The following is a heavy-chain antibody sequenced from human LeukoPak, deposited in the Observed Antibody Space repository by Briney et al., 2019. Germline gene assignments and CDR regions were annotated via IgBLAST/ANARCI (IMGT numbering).Heavy chain of an antibody. CDR1: GFTFSNYA. CDR3: AKSTTVTASGPYWYFDL. D-gene: IGHD4-17*01. V-gene: IGHV3-23*01. CDR2: ISASGSNT. J-gene: IGHJ2*01. Sequence: GGSLRLSCAASGFTFSNYAMTWVRQAPGRGLECVSVISASGSNTDYADSVKGRFTISRDNSKNTLYLQMDSLRAEDTAVYYCAKSTTVTASGPYWYFDLWGRGTLVTVSS.